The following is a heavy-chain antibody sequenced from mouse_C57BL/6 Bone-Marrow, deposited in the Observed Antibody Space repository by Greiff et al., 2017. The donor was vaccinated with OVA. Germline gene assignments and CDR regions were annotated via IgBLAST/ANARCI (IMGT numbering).Heavy chain of an antibody. CDR3: ARHKTVVAPYYAMDY. D-gene: IGHD1-1*01. CDR2: ISSGGSYT. CDR1: GFTFSSYG. V-gene: IGHV5-6*01. Sequence: EVQLVESGGDLVKPGGSLKLSCAASGFTFSSYGMSWVRQTPDKRLEWVATISSGGSYTYYPDSVKGRFTISRDNAKNTLYLQMSSLKSEDTAMYYCARHKTVVAPYYAMDYWGQGTSVTVSS. J-gene: IGHJ4*01.